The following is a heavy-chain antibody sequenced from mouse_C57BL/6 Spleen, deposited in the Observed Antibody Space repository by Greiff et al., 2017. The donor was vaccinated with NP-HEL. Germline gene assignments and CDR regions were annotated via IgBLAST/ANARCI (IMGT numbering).Heavy chain of an antibody. Sequence: QVQLQQPGAELVKPGASVKLSCKASGYTFTSYWMHWVKQRPGRGLEWIGRIDPNSGGTKYNEKFKSKATLTVDKPSSTAYMQLSSLTSEDSAVYYCARDSSIFITTVVADYWGQGTTLTVSS. CDR3: ARDSSIFITTVVADY. D-gene: IGHD1-1*01. J-gene: IGHJ2*01. V-gene: IGHV1-72*01. CDR1: GYTFTSYW. CDR2: IDPNSGGT.